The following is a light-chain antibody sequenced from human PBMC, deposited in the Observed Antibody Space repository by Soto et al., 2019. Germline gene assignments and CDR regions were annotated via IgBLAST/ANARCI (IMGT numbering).Light chain of an antibody. J-gene: IGKJ1*01. CDR1: QSISSY. CDR2: AAS. Sequence: DIQMTQSPSALSGSVGDRVTITCRASQSISSYLNWYQQKPGKAPKLLIYAASSLQSGVPSRFSGSGSGTDFTLTISSLQPEDFATYYCQQSYSTPWTFGQGTTVDIK. V-gene: IGKV1-39*01. CDR3: QQSYSTPWT.